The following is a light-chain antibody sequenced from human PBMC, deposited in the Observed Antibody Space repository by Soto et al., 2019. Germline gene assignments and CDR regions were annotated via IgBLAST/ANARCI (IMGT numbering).Light chain of an antibody. CDR3: AVWDDSLNGWV. CDR2: RNN. Sequence: QAVVTQPPSASGTPGQGITISCSGSSSNIGSNYVYWYQQLPGTAPKLLIYRNNQRPSGVPDRISGSKSGTSASLAISGLRSEDEGDYFCAVWDDSLNGWVFGGGTKVTVL. J-gene: IGLJ3*02. V-gene: IGLV1-47*01. CDR1: SSNIGSNY.